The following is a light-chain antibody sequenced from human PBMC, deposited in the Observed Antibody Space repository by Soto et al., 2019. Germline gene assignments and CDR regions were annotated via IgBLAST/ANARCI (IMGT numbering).Light chain of an antibody. J-gene: IGKJ1*01. V-gene: IGKV3-20*01. Sequence: EIVLTQSPGTLSLSPGERATLSCRASQSVSNNYLAWYQQKPGQAPSLLIYVASNRATGIPDRFSGGGSGTDFKLTISRLEPEDFAVYYCQEYGSSGTFGQGTKVEIK. CDR2: VAS. CDR1: QSVSNNY. CDR3: QEYGSSGT.